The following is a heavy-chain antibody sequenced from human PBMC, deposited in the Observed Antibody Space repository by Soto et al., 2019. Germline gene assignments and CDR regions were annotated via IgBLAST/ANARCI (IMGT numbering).Heavy chain of an antibody. CDR2: IFWDDDK. V-gene: IGHV2-5*02. D-gene: IGHD3-3*01. Sequence: SGPTLVNPTQTLTLTCTFSGFSLSTSGVAVGWIRQAPRKAPEWLAFIFWDDDKRYSPSLENGLTITKDTSKNQVVLTMTNMDPVDTATYYCARIFDFWSGYHFSYWGRGTLVTVSS. CDR3: ARIFDFWSGYHFSY. J-gene: IGHJ4*02. CDR1: GFSLSTSGVA.